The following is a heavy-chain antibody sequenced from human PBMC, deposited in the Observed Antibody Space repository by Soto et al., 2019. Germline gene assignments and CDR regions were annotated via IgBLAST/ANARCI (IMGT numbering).Heavy chain of an antibody. Sequence: GGSLRLSCAASGFTFHDYWMAWVRQTPGKGLEWVANIKTDGSEEYYLDSVKGRFTVSRDNAKNSLYLQMNSLRAEDTALYYCARDSGIRTADDWGQGTLVIVSS. V-gene: IGHV3-7*05. D-gene: IGHD2-21*02. J-gene: IGHJ4*02. CDR1: GFTFHDYW. CDR2: IKTDGSEE. CDR3: ARDSGIRTADD.